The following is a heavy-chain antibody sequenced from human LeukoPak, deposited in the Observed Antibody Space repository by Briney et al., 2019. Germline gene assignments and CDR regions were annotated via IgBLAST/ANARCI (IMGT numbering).Heavy chain of an antibody. CDR3: ARGRSAAGNFDY. CDR1: GGSISSYY. V-gene: IGHV4-4*07. CDR2: IYTSGST. J-gene: IGHJ4*02. D-gene: IGHD6-13*01. Sequence: PSETLSLTCTVSGGSISSYYWSWIRQPAGKGLEWIGRIYTSGSTNYNPSLKSRLAISVDTSKNQFSLKVTSVTAADTAVYYCARGRSAAGNFDYWGQGTLVTVSS.